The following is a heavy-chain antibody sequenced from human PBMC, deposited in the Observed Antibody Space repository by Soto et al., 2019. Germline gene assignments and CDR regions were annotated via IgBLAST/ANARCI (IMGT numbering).Heavy chain of an antibody. J-gene: IGHJ4*02. D-gene: IGHD3-22*01. Sequence: GASVKVSCKASGFTFTSSAVQWVRQARGQRLEWIGWIVVGSGNTNYAQKFQERVTITRDMSTSTAYLELSSLRSEDTAVYYFSAEDYYYDSSGYYYGPLFDYWGQGTLVTVSS. CDR3: SAEDYYYDSSGYYYGPLFDY. CDR1: GFTFTSSA. V-gene: IGHV1-58*01. CDR2: IVVGSGNT.